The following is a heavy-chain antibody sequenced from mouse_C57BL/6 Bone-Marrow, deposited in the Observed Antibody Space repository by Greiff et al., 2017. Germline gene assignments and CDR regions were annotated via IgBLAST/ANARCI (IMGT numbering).Heavy chain of an antibody. Sequence: EVKLQESGGGLVQPGGSLKLSCAASGFTFSDYGMAWVRQAPRKGPEWVAFISNLAYSIYYADTVTGRFTISGEDAKNTLYLEMSSLRSEDTAMYYCARHGGYGSSYWYFDVWGTGTTVTVSS. CDR1: GFTFSDYG. J-gene: IGHJ1*03. V-gene: IGHV5-15*01. CDR2: ISNLAYSI. D-gene: IGHD1-1*01. CDR3: ARHGGYGSSYWYFDV.